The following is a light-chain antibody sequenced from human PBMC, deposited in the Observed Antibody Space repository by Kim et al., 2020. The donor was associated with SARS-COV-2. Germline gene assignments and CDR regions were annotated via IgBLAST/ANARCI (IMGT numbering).Light chain of an antibody. CDR1: SNIVGNQG. Sequence: TATLTCTGNSNIVGNQGAAWLQQHQGHPPKLLSYRNNNRPSGISERFSASRSGNTASLTITGLQPEDEADYYCSALDSSLSASYVFGTGTKVTVL. J-gene: IGLJ1*01. CDR3: SALDSSLSASYV. CDR2: RNN. V-gene: IGLV10-54*02.